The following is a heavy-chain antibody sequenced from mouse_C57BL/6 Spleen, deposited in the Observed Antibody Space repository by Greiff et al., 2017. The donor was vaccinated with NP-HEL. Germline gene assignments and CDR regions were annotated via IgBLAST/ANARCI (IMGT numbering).Heavy chain of an antibody. CDR1: GYTFTDYN. J-gene: IGHJ3*01. Sequence: EVQLQQSGPELVKPGASVKIPCKASGYTFTDYNMDWVKQSHGKSLEWIGDINPNNGGTIYNQKFKGKATLTVDKSSSTAYMELRSLTSEDTAVYYWAREEDDGYPFAYWGQGTLVTVSA. CDR2: INPNNGGT. D-gene: IGHD2-3*01. CDR3: AREEDDGYPFAY. V-gene: IGHV1-18*01.